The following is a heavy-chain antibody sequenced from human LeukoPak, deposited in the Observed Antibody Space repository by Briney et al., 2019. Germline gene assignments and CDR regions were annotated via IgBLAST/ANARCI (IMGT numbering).Heavy chain of an antibody. CDR2: ISSSSSYI. CDR1: GFTFSSYS. J-gene: IGHJ4*02. Sequence: GGSPRLSCAASGFTFSSYSMNWVRQAPGKGLEWVSSISSSSSYIYYADSVKGRFTISRDNAKNSLYLQMNSLRAEDTAVYYCARDSRAFMITFGGVIVSPLDYWGQGTLVTVSS. CDR3: ARDSRAFMITFGGVIVSPLDY. D-gene: IGHD3-16*02. V-gene: IGHV3-21*01.